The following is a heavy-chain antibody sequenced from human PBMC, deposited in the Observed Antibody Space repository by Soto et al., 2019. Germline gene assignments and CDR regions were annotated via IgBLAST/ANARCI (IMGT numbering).Heavy chain of an antibody. D-gene: IGHD2-21*02. V-gene: IGHV4-34*01. CDR3: ATAPGLGDSVILGDY. CDR2: INHSGST. J-gene: IGHJ4*02. Sequence: SETLSLTCAVYGGSFSGYYWSWIRQPPGKGLEWIGEINHSGSTNYNLSLKSRVTISVDTSKNQFSLKLSSVTAADTAVYYCATAPGLGDSVILGDYWGQGTLVTVSS. CDR1: GGSFSGYY.